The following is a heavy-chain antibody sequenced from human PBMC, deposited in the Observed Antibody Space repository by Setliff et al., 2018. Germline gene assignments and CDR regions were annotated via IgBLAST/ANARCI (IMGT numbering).Heavy chain of an antibody. Sequence: GGSLRLSCAASGFTFEDYAMNWVRQAPGKALEWISFISHGGATKYYADSVKGRFTISRDNAKNSLFLDMNSLRVDDTATYYCARDRLTSARYWTSDYWGQGTLVTVSS. J-gene: IGHJ4*02. V-gene: IGHV3-48*01. CDR2: ISHGGATK. CDR3: ARDRLTSARYWTSDY. CDR1: GFTFEDYA. D-gene: IGHD2-8*02.